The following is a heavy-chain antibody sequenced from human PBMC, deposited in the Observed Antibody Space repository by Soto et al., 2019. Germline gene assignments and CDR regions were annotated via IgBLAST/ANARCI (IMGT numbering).Heavy chain of an antibody. CDR2: IYYSGST. V-gene: IGHV4-39*01. J-gene: IGHJ4*02. CDR3: ARSVDGLRYFDWLLPEYYFDY. CDR1: GGSISSSSYY. D-gene: IGHD3-9*01. Sequence: SETLSLTCTVSGGSISSSSYYWGWIRQPPGKGLEWIGSIYYSGSTYYNPSLKSRVTISVDTSKNQFSLKLSSVTAADTAVYYCARSVDGLRYFDWLLPEYYFDYWGQGTLVT.